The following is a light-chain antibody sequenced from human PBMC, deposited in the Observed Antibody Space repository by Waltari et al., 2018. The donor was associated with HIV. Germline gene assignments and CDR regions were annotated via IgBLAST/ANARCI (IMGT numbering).Light chain of an antibody. J-gene: IGLJ3*02. CDR2: DVN. Sequence: QSALTQPASVPGSPGQSLTLSGPGTWIAIGSYGLVSWTQHFPRKAPKRILFDVNERPSGVSPRYSGSKSCNTASLVISGLQSEDEADYYCCSYAGSGTFVVFGGGTRLTV. V-gene: IGLV2-23*02. CDR1: WIAIGSYGL. CDR3: CSYAGSGTFVV.